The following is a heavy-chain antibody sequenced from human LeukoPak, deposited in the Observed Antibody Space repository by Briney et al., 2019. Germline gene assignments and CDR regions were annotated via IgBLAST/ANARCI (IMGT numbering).Heavy chain of an antibody. Sequence: SQTLSLTCTVSGASISSGNYFWSWIRQPAGKGLEWIGRIYPSGNTKYNPSLKSRVTILIDTSKNQFSLNLSPLTAADMAVYFCARGIVGSRDFYFRYYFDYWGQGTLVTVSS. V-gene: IGHV4-61*02. CDR2: IYPSGNT. CDR3: ARGIVGSRDFYFRYYFDY. D-gene: IGHD3/OR15-3a*01. J-gene: IGHJ4*02. CDR1: GASISSGNYF.